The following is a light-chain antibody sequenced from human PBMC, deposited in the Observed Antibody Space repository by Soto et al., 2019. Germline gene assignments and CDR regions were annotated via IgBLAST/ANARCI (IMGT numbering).Light chain of an antibody. CDR2: GAS. CDR1: QSVSSN. J-gene: IGKJ4*01. CDR3: QQYNNWPLLT. Sequence: DIVMTQSPATLSVSPGDRATLSCRASQSVSSNLAWYQQKPGQAPRLLIYGASTRATGIPARFSGSGAGTEFTLTISSLQSEDFAVYYCQQYNNWPLLTFGGGTKVEIK. V-gene: IGKV3-15*01.